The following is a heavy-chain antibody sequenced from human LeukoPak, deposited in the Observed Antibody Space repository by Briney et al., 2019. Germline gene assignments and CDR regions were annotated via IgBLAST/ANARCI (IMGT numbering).Heavy chain of an antibody. V-gene: IGHV4-34*01. J-gene: IGHJ6*03. Sequence: SETLSPTCAVYGGSFSGYYWSWIRQPPGKGLEWIGEINHSGSTNYNPSLKSRVTISVDTSKNQFSLKLSSVTAADTAVYYCARDAFEYSSSSFYYYYYMDVWGQGTLVTVSS. CDR1: GGSFSGYY. CDR2: INHSGST. CDR3: ARDAFEYSSSSFYYYYYMDV. D-gene: IGHD6-6*01.